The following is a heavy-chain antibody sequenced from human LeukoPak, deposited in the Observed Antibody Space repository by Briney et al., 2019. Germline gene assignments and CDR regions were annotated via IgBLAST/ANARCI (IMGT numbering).Heavy chain of an antibody. CDR2: ISSSSSYI. V-gene: IGHV3-21*01. D-gene: IGHD2-8*01. Sequence: GGSLRLSCAASGFTFSSYSMNWVRQAAGKGLEWVSSISSSSSYIYYADSVKGRFTISRDNAKNSLYLQMDSLRAEDTAVYYCAREGVPDAFDIWGQGTMVTVSS. CDR3: AREGVPDAFDI. CDR1: GFTFSSYS. J-gene: IGHJ3*02.